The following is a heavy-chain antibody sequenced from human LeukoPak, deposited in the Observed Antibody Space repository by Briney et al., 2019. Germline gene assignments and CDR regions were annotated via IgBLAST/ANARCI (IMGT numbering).Heavy chain of an antibody. D-gene: IGHD3-22*01. Sequence: PSETLSLTCTVSGGSISSGGYYWSWIRQHPGKGLEWIGYLYYSGSTYYNPSLKSRVTISVDTSKNQFSLKLSSVTAADTAVYYCARGDYYDSSGYYYSNWYFDLWGRGTLVTVSS. CDR1: GGSISSGGYY. J-gene: IGHJ2*01. CDR3: ARGDYYDSSGYYYSNWYFDL. V-gene: IGHV4-31*03. CDR2: LYYSGST.